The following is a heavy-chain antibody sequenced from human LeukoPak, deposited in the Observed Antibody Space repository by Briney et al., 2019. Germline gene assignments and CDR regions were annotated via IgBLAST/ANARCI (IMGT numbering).Heavy chain of an antibody. CDR1: GGSIRSNNHY. CDR2: IYFNGNI. V-gene: IGHV4-39*07. D-gene: IGHD3-22*01. J-gene: IGHJ3*02. Sequence: PSETLSLTCAVSGGSIRSNNHYWGWIRQPPGKGLEWIGNIYFNGNIAYNPSLQSRVTISVDTSKNQFSLRLNSVTAADTAVYFCARGPYSYDSSGAFDIWGQGTMVTVSS. CDR3: ARGPYSYDSSGAFDI.